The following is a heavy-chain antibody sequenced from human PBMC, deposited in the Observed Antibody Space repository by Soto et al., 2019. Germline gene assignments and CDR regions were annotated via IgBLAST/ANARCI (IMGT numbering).Heavy chain of an antibody. CDR1: GFSFSSYW. Sequence: GGSLRLSCAASGFSFSSYWMTWVRQAPGKGLEWVANIKQDAREKYYVASVKGRFTIYRDNGKNSVHLQMNSLSAEDTAVYYCARFATPTSTWYWFDPWGQGTLVTVSS. J-gene: IGHJ5*02. CDR3: ARFATPTSTWYWFDP. V-gene: IGHV3-7*01. CDR2: IKQDAREK. D-gene: IGHD6-13*01.